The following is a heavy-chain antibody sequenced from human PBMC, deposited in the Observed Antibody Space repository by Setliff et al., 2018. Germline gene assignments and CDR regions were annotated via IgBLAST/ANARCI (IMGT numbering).Heavy chain of an antibody. D-gene: IGHD3-16*01. J-gene: IGHJ4*02. Sequence: ASVKVSCKASGYTFTGYYVYWVRQAPGQGLEWMGWMNPNSGNTGYAQKFQGRVTMTRNTSISTAYMELSSMRSEDTAVYYCARDGGEYWGQGTLVTVSS. CDR2: MNPNSGNT. CDR3: ARDGGEY. V-gene: IGHV1-8*02. CDR1: GYTFTGYY.